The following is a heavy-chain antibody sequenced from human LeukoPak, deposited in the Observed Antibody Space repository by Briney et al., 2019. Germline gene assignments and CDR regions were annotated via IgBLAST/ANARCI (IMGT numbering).Heavy chain of an antibody. D-gene: IGHD4-23*01. Sequence: SETLSLTCTVSGGSISGYYWSWIRQPPGKRLEWIAYIYYTGATDYNPSLKSRVTISVDTSKNQFSLRLSSVTAADTAVYYCARHPRTVISSPFDYWGQGTLVTVSS. CDR2: IYYTGAT. J-gene: IGHJ4*02. CDR3: ARHPRTVISSPFDY. CDR1: GGSISGYY. V-gene: IGHV4-59*08.